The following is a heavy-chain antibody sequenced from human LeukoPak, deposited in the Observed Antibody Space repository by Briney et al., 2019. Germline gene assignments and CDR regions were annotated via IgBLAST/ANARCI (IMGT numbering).Heavy chain of an antibody. J-gene: IGHJ5*02. V-gene: IGHV4-39*07. CDR2: INHSGST. CDR1: GGSISSGTYY. D-gene: IGHD1-7*01. Sequence: SQTLSLTCTVSGGSISSGTYYWSWIRQPPGKGLEWIGEINHSGSTNYNPSLKSRVTISVDTSKNQFSLKLSSVTAADTAVYYCARGNWNSPSNPFDPWGQGTLVTVSS. CDR3: ARGNWNSPSNPFDP.